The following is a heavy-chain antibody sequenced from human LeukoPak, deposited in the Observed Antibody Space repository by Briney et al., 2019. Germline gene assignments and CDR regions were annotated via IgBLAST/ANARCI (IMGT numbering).Heavy chain of an antibody. J-gene: IGHJ1*01. Sequence: ASVKVSCKASGGTFSSYAISWVRQALGQGLEWMGWISAYNGNTNYAQKLQGRVTMTTDTSTSTAYMELRSLRSDDTAVYYCARELQQLVGDWSGKNPEYFQHRGQGTLVTVSS. CDR2: ISAYNGNT. V-gene: IGHV1-18*01. CDR3: ARELQQLVGDWSGKNPEYFQH. CDR1: GGTFSSYA. D-gene: IGHD6-13*01.